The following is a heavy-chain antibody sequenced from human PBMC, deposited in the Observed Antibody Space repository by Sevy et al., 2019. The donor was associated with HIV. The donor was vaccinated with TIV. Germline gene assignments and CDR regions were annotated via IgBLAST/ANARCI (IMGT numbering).Heavy chain of an antibody. J-gene: IGHJ4*02. CDR1: GYSFTSYW. CDR2: IYPGDSDT. D-gene: IGHD3-22*01. CDR3: ARSGYYDSSGYYSYFDY. Sequence: GESLKISCKGSGYSFTSYWIGWVRQMPGKGLEWMGIIYPGDSDTRYSPSFQGQVTISADKSIRNDYLQWRSLKGSDTAMYYCARSGYYDSSGYYSYFDYWGQGTLVTVSS. V-gene: IGHV5-51*01.